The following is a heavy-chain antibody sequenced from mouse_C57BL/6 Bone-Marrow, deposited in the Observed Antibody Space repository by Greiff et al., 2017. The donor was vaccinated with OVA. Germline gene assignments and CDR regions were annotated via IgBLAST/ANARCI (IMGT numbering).Heavy chain of an antibody. V-gene: IGHV1-53*01. CDR1: GYTFTSYW. CDR3: ARWEGRRKRDWFAY. J-gene: IGHJ3*01. Sequence: QVQLQQPGTELVKPGASVKLSCKASGYTFTSYWMHWVKQRPGQGLEWIGNINPSNGGTNYNEKFKSKATLTVDKTSSTAYMQLSSLTSEDSAVYYCARWEGRRKRDWFAYWGQGTLVTVSA. CDR2: INPSNGGT. D-gene: IGHD4-1*01.